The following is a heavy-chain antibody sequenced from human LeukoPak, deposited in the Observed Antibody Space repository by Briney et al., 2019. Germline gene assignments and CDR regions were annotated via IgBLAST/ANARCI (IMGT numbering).Heavy chain of an antibody. J-gene: IGHJ4*02. V-gene: IGHV1-24*01. CDR2: FDPEDGET. CDR3: ATLSFCGGDCYSLDQPPHYYFDY. D-gene: IGHD2-21*02. CDR1: GYTLTELS. Sequence: GASVKVSCKVSGYTLTELSMHWVRQAPGKGLEWMGGFDPEDGETIYAQKFQGRVTMTEDTSTDTAYMELSSLRSEDTAVYYCATLSFCGGDCYSLDQPPHYYFDYWGQGTLVTVSS.